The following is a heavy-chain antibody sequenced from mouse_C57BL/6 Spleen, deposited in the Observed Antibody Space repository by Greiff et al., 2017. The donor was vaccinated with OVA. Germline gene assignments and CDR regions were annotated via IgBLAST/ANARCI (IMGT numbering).Heavy chain of an antibody. CDR3: ARMYYGGSYRYAIDY. D-gene: IGHD1-1*01. CDR2: ICSGGST. V-gene: IGHV2-2*01. Sequence: QVQLKESGPGLVQPSQSLSITCTVSGFSLTSYGVHWVRQSPGKGLVWLGVICSGGSTDYNAAFISSMSISKDNSKSQVFFNMNGLQADDTAIYYCARMYYGGSYRYAIDYWGQGTSGTVSS. CDR1: GFSLTSYG. J-gene: IGHJ4*01.